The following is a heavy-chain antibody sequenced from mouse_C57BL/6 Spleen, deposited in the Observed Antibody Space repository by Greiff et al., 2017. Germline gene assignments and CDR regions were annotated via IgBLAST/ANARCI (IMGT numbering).Heavy chain of an antibody. D-gene: IGHD2-1*01. CDR3: ARNRREGNYLCYYSRES. CDR1: GFSLTSYA. V-gene: IGHV2-9-1*01. J-gene: IGHJ4*01. Sequence: QVQLQQSGPGLVAPSQSLSITCTVSGFSLTSYAISWVRQPPGKGLEWLGVIWTGGGTTSNSALKSRLSISKDKSKSQVFLKMNTLQTDVTARYHCARNRREGNYLCYYSRESGGQGTTVTVSS. CDR2: IWTGGGT.